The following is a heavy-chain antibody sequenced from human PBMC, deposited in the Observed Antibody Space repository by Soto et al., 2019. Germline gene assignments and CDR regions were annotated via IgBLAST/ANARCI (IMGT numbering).Heavy chain of an antibody. V-gene: IGHV3-66*01. CDR2: IYSGGST. Sequence: EEQLVESGGDLVQPWGSLRLSCAASGFTVSNNYMSWVRQAPGKGLEWVSLIYSGGSTYYADSVKGRFTISRDSSKNTLYLQMNSLRAEDTAMYYCAAYSHKGYWGQGTLVTVSS. CDR1: GFTVSNNY. CDR3: AAYSHKGY. J-gene: IGHJ4*02. D-gene: IGHD3-16*01.